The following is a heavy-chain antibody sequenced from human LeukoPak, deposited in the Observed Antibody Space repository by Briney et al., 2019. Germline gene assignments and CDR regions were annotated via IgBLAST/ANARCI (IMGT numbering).Heavy chain of an antibody. J-gene: IGHJ4*02. V-gene: IGHV3-74*01. CDR1: EFTFSSYW. D-gene: IGHD5/OR15-5a*01. CDR2: INNDGRSA. Sequence: GGSLRLSWAASEFTFSSYWMHWVRQAPEKGLVWVSRINNDGRSASYADSVKGRFTISRDNTKNTLYLQMNSLRAEDTAVYFCARGTSTALDYWGQGTLVTVSS. CDR3: ARGTSTALDY.